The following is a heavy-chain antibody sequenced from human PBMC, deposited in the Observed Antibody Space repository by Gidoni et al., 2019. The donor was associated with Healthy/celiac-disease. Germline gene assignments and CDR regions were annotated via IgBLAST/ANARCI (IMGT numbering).Heavy chain of an antibody. D-gene: IGHD3-10*01. V-gene: IGHV1-3*01. CDR2: INAGNGNT. J-gene: IGHJ4*02. Sequence: QVQLVQSGAEVKKPGASVKVSCKASGYTFTSYAMHWVRQAPGQRLEWMGWINAGNGNTKYSQKFQGRVTITRDTSASTAYMELSSQRSEDTAVYYCARAEGGRFAFDYWGQGTLVTVSS. CDR3: ARAEGGRFAFDY. CDR1: GYTFTSYA.